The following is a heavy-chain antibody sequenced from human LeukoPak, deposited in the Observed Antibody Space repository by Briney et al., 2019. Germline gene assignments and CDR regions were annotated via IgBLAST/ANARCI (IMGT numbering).Heavy chain of an antibody. V-gene: IGHV3-30*02. CDR1: GFTFSSYG. CDR2: IRYDGNNK. J-gene: IGHJ4*02. Sequence: GGSLRLSCAASGFTFSSYGMHWVRQAPGKGLEWVQFIRYDGNNKYYADSVKGRFTISRDNSKNMLYLQMNSLRAEDTAVYYCARRWRNGCFDYWGQGTLVTVSS. CDR3: ARRWRNGCFDY. D-gene: IGHD3-3*01.